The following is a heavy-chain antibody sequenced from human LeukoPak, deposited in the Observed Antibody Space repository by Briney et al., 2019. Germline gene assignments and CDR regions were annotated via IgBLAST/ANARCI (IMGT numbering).Heavy chain of an antibody. J-gene: IGHJ6*04. V-gene: IGHV1-69*13. CDR3: ARPVWSHSYYYGMDV. CDR2: IIPIFGTA. D-gene: IGHD2-8*02. CDR1: GGTFSSYA. Sequence: ASVKVSCKASGGTFSSYAISWVRQAPGQGLEWMGGIIPIFGTANYAQKFQGRVTITADESTSTAYMELSSLRSEDTAVYYCARPVWSHSYYYGMDVRGKGTTVTVSS.